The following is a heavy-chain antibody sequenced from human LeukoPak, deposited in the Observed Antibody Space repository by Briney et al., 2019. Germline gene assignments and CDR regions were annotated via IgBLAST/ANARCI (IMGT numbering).Heavy chain of an antibody. CDR3: AKGTDYGDYPDY. V-gene: IGHV3-23*01. D-gene: IGHD4-17*01. J-gene: IGHJ4*02. CDR1: GFTLSIYA. Sequence: GGSLRLSCAASGFTLSIYAISCVGHAPGQGLEWVSAISGSGGSTYYTDSVKGRFTISRDNSKNTLYLQMNRMRAEGTAVYYCAKGTDYGDYPDYWGQGTLVTVSS. CDR2: ISGSGGST.